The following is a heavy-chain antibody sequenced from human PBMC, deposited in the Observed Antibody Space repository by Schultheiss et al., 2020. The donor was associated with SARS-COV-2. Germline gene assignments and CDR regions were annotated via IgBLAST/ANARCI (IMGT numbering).Heavy chain of an antibody. CDR1: GGSFSGYY. D-gene: IGHD2-2*01. V-gene: IGHV4-34*01. CDR3: ARYSGCSSTSCYGAGDWFDS. CDR2: INHSGST. J-gene: IGHJ5*01. Sequence: SETLSLTCAVYGGSFSGYYWSWIRQPPGKGLEWIGEINHSGSTNYNPSLKSRVTISVDTSKNQFSLKLRSVTAADTDVYYCARYSGCSSTSCYGAGDWFDSWGQGTLVTVSS.